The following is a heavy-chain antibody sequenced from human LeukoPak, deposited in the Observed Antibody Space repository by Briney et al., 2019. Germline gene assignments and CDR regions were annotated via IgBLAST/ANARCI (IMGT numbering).Heavy chain of an antibody. D-gene: IGHD3-10*01. CDR2: IDWDDDK. J-gene: IGHJ3*02. CDR3: ARTAVGAYYYNSGSYAFDI. V-gene: IGHV2-70*11. CDR1: GFSLSTSGMC. Sequence: SGPALVKPTQTLTLTCTFSGFSLSTSGMCVTWIRQPPGKALEWLARIDWDDDKYYSTSLKTRLTISKDTSKNQVVLTMTNMDPVDTATYYCARTAVGAYYYNSGSYAFDIWGQGTMVTVSS.